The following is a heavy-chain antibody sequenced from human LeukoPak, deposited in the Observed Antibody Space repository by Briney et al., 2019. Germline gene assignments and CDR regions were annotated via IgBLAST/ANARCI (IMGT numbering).Heavy chain of an antibody. CDR2: VNGYNGNT. CDR3: ARGGNGWFFED. D-gene: IGHD6-19*01. J-gene: IGHJ4*02. Sequence: ASVKVSVKASGYSFTNYGISWVRQAPGQGLEWVGWVNGYNGNTNYAQKVQDRVTMTTDTSTSTAYMELRSLRSHDTAVYYCARGGNGWFFEDWGERTLFTVSS. V-gene: IGHV1-18*01. CDR1: GYSFTNYG.